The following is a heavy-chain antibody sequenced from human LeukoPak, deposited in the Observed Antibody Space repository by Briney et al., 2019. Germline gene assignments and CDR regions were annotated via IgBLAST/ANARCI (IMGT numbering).Heavy chain of an antibody. V-gene: IGHV3-23*01. Sequence: GGSLRLSCAASGXTFSAYAVSWVRQAPGKGLEWVSTIRGSGGNMYYADSVKGRFTISRDNSRNTLYLQMNGLRAEDTAVYYCARDFDYVWGSYRLWYFDLWGRGTLVTVSS. J-gene: IGHJ2*01. D-gene: IGHD3-16*02. CDR3: ARDFDYVWGSYRLWYFDL. CDR2: IRGSGGNM. CDR1: GXTFSAYA.